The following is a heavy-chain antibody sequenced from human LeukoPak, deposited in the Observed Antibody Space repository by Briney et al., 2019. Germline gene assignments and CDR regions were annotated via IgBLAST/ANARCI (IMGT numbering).Heavy chain of an antibody. CDR2: INTNTGNP. CDR3: ARALHQVRPYYYGMDV. D-gene: IGHD3-10*01. J-gene: IGHJ6*02. CDR1: GYTFTSYG. Sequence: ASVKVSCKASGYTFTSYGISWVRQAPGQGLEWMGWINTNTGNPTYARGFTGRFVFSLDTSVSTAYLQISSLKAEDTAVYYCARALHQVRPYYYGMDVWGQGTTVTVSS. V-gene: IGHV7-4-1*02.